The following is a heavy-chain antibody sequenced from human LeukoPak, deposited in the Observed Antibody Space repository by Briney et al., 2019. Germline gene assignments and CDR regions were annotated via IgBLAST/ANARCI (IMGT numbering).Heavy chain of an antibody. D-gene: IGHD6-13*01. V-gene: IGHV6-1*01. CDR1: GDSVSSNSAA. J-gene: IGHJ4*02. CDR3: ARDKGWVAAAEYSYFDY. Sequence: SQTLSLTCAISGDSVSSNSAAWNWIRQSPSRGLEWLGRTYYRSKWYNDYAVSVKSRITINPDTSKNQFSLQLNSVTPEDTAVYYCARDKGWVAAAEYSYFDYWGQGTLVTVSS. CDR2: TYYRSKWYN.